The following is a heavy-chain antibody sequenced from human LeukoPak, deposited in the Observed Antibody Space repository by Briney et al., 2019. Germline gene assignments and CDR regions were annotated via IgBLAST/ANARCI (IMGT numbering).Heavy chain of an antibody. CDR1: GFTFSSYA. D-gene: IGHD5-12*01. V-gene: IGHV3-64*01. J-gene: IGHJ4*02. Sequence: TGGSLRLSCAASGFTFSSYAMHWVRQAPGKGLEYVSAISSNGGSTYYANSVKGRFTISRDNSKNTLYLQMNSLRAEDTAVYYCARRLATIDHFDYWGQGTLVTVSS. CDR3: ARRLATIDHFDY. CDR2: ISSNGGST.